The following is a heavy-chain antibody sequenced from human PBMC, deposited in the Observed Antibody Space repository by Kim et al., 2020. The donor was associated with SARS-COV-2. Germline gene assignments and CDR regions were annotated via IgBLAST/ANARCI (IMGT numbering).Heavy chain of an antibody. CDR1: GGSISRYY. Sequence: SETLSLTCTVSGGSISRYYWSWIRQPPGKGLEWIGYIYYSGSTNYNPSLKSRVTISVDTSKNQFSLKLSSVTAADTAVYYCARLFPYGSGSYYNPYFDYWGQGTLVTVSS. J-gene: IGHJ4*02. CDR3: ARLFPYGSGSYYNPYFDY. CDR2: IYYSGST. D-gene: IGHD3-10*01. V-gene: IGHV4-59*08.